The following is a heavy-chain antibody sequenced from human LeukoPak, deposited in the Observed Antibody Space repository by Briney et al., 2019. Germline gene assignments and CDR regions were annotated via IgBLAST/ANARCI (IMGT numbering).Heavy chain of an antibody. V-gene: IGHV3-7*01. CDR1: GFTFSKSS. Sequence: GGSLRLSCAASGFTFSKSSMTWVRQAPGKGLEWVANIKQDGTEKYYVDSVRGRFTISRDNAKNTLFLQMNSLRAEDMAVYYCARDKAHLSYFYYMDVWGKGTTVTVSS. CDR2: IKQDGTEK. CDR3: ARDKAHLSYFYYMDV. J-gene: IGHJ6*03.